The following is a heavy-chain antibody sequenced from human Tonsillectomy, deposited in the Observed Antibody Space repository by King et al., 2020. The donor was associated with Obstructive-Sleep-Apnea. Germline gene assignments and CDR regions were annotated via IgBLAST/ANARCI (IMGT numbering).Heavy chain of an antibody. D-gene: IGHD6-13*01. CDR1: GGSISSSSYY. J-gene: IGHJ6*02. CDR2: IYYSGST. CDR3: ARDLGIAAAGHYYYYGMDV. V-gene: IGHV4-39*07. Sequence: LQLQESGPGLVKPSETLSLTCTVSGGSISSSSYYWGWIRQPPGKGLEWIGSIYYSGSTYYNPSLKSRVPISVDTSKNQFSLKLSSVTAADPAVYYCARDLGIAAAGHYYYYGMDVWGQGTTVTVSS.